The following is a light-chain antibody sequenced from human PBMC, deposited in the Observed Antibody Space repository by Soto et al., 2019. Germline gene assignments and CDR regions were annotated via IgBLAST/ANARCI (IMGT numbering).Light chain of an antibody. CDR1: SSDVGGYNY. CDR3: SSYTSSSPLYV. Sequence: SVLTQPASVSGSPGQSITISCTGTSSDVGGYNYVSWYQQHPGKAPKLMIYEVSNRPSGVSNRFSGSKSGNTASLTISGLQAEDEADYYCSSYTSSSPLYVFGTGTKVIVL. CDR2: EVS. J-gene: IGLJ1*01. V-gene: IGLV2-14*01.